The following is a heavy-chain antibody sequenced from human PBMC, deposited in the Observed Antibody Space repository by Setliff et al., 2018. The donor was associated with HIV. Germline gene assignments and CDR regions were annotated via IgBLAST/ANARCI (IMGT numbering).Heavy chain of an antibody. V-gene: IGHV1-2*02. CDR1: GYTFTGYY. Sequence: ASVKVSCKAFGYTFTGYYMHWVRQAPGQGLEWMGWINPKSGATNYTQNFQGRVTMSRDTSISTAYMELSSLRSEDTAVYYCARGIFTGSYHFDYWGQGTLVTVSS. CDR2: INPKSGAT. CDR3: ARGIFTGSYHFDY. J-gene: IGHJ4*02. D-gene: IGHD3-10*01.